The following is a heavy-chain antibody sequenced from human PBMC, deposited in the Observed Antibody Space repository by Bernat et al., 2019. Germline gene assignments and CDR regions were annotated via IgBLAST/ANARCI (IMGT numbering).Heavy chain of an antibody. CDR3: AKGPTTLTTYYNYYGMDV. D-gene: IGHD4-17*01. J-gene: IGHJ6*02. Sequence: VQLVESGGGVVQPGRSLRLSCAASGFTFSSYGMHWVRQAPGRGLEWVSGLTRSGGSTYYADSVKGRFTISRDNSKNTLYLQMNSLRAEDTAVYYCAKGPTTLTTYYNYYGMDVWGQGTTVTVSS. CDR2: LTRSGGST. CDR1: GFTFSSYG. V-gene: IGHV3-23*04.